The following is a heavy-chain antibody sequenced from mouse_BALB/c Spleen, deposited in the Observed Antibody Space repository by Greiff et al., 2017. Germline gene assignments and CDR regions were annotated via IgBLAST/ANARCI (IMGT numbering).Heavy chain of an antibody. V-gene: IGHV5-17*02. J-gene: IGHJ2*01. Sequence: EVKLMESGGGLVQPGGSRKLSCAASGFTFSSFGMHWVRQAPEKGLEWVAYISSGSSTIYYADTVKGRFTISRDNHKNTLFLQMTSLRSEDTAMYYCARGGRNFDYWGQGTTLTVSS. CDR1: GFTFSSFG. CDR2: ISSGSSTI. D-gene: IGHD3-3*01. CDR3: ARGGRNFDY.